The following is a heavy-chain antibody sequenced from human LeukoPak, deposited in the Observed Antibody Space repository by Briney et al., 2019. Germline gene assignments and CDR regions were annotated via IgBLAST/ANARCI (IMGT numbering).Heavy chain of an antibody. CDR3: AREGRMVRGVIPYFDY. CDR2: IYYSGST. J-gene: IGHJ4*02. V-gene: IGHV4-31*03. D-gene: IGHD3-10*01. CDR1: GGSISSGGYY. Sequence: SETLSLTCTVSGGSISSGGYYWSWIRQHPGKGLEWIGYIYYSGSTYYNPSLKSRVTISVDTSKNQFSLKLSSVTAADTVVYYCAREGRMVRGVIPYFDYWGQGTLVTVSS.